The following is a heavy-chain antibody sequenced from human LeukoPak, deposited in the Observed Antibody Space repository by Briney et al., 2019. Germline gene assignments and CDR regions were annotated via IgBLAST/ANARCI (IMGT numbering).Heavy chain of an antibody. D-gene: IGHD6-19*01. J-gene: IGHJ4*02. CDR2: ISYDGSNK. CDR1: GFTFSSYG. CDR3: AKLPSGWYSPPVDY. Sequence: GGSLRLSCAASGFTFSSYGMHWVRQAPGKGLEWVAVISYDGSNKYYADSVKGRFTISRDNSKNTLYLQMNSLRAEDTAVYYCAKLPSGWYSPPVDYWGQGTLVTVSS. V-gene: IGHV3-30*18.